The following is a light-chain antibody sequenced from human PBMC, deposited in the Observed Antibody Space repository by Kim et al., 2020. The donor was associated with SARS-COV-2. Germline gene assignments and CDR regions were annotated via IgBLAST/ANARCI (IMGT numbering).Light chain of an antibody. Sequence: ALGQTVTITCQGDSLRYYDASWYQQKPGQAPVVVIYGKNNRPSGIPDRFAGARSGNTASLTITGTQAEDEADYYCDSRDSSGNHWLFGGGTQLTVL. V-gene: IGLV3-19*01. J-gene: IGLJ3*02. CDR1: SLRYYD. CDR2: GKN. CDR3: DSRDSSGNHWL.